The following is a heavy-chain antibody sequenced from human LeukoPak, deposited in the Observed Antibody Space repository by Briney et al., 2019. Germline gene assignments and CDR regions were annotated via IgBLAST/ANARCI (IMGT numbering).Heavy chain of an antibody. V-gene: IGHV4-39*01. CDR2: IYYSGST. CDR3: ARGTGLWFGESFDY. J-gene: IGHJ4*02. Sequence: SETLSLTCTVSVGSISSSSYSWGWIRQPPGKGLEWIGSIYYSGSTYYNPSLKSRVTISVDTSKNQFSLKLSSVTAADTAVYYCARGTGLWFGESFDYWGQGTLVTVSS. D-gene: IGHD3-10*01. CDR1: VGSISSSSYS.